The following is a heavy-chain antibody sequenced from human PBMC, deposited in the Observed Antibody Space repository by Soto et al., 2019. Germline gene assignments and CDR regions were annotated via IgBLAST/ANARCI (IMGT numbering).Heavy chain of an antibody. D-gene: IGHD3-10*01. V-gene: IGHV3-23*01. J-gene: IGHJ4*02. CDR2: ITDTGGDA. CDR3: ARGSTDSYPGSPIFDF. CDR1: GLTFGSRA. Sequence: HPGGSLRLSCVASGLTFGSRAMTWVRQAPGEGLQWVSTITDTGGDAKYADSVRGRFVISRDNSKKTLHLQMTSLTAEDSAMYYCARGSTDSYPGSPIFDFSGRGPLVTVYS.